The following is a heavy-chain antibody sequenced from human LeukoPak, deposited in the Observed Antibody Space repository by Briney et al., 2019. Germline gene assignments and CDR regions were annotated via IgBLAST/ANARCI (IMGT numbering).Heavy chain of an antibody. J-gene: IGHJ4*02. D-gene: IGHD1-14*01. CDR1: GFSFSNFW. CDR3: ARALCYDRSPLDY. CDR2: IKRDGSEE. V-gene: IGHV3-7*02. Sequence: GGSLRLSCAASGFSFSNFWMSWVRQAPGKGLEWVANIKRDGSEEYYADSVKGRFTISRDNSKNTLYLQMDSPRPEDTALYYCARALCYDRSPLDYWGQGTLVTVSS.